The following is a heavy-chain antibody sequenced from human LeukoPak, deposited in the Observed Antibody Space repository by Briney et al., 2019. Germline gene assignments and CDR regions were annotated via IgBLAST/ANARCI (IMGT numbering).Heavy chain of an antibody. D-gene: IGHD3-22*01. J-gene: IGHJ4*02. Sequence: SETLSLTCIVSGGSISSSSYYRGWIRQPPGKGLEWIGSIYYSGSTYYNPSLKSRVAISVDTSKNQFSLKLSSVTAADTAVYYCARRGYDSSGYYYAYWGQGTLVTVSS. V-gene: IGHV4-39*01. CDR1: GGSISSSSYY. CDR3: ARRGYDSSGYYYAY. CDR2: IYYSGST.